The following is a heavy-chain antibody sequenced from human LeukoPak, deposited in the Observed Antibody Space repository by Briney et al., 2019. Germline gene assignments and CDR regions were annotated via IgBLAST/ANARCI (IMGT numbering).Heavy chain of an antibody. Sequence: SETLSLTCAVYGGSFSGYYWSWIRQPPGKGLEWIGEINHSGSTNYNPSLKSRVTISVDTSKNQFSLKLSSVTAADTAVYYCASDVLLWFGELSALMDVWGKGTTVTVSS. CDR2: INHSGST. J-gene: IGHJ6*03. CDR3: ASDVLLWFGELSALMDV. V-gene: IGHV4-34*01. CDR1: GGSFSGYY. D-gene: IGHD3-10*01.